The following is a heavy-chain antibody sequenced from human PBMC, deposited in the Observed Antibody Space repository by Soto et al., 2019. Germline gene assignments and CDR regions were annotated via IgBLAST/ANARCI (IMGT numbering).Heavy chain of an antibody. CDR2: IYYSGST. J-gene: IGHJ4*02. CDR1: GGSISSGDYY. CDR3: AREVVAAGPSN. V-gene: IGHV4-30-4*01. D-gene: IGHD2-15*01. Sequence: SETLSLTCTVSGGSISSGDYYWSWIRQPPGKGLEWIGYIYYSGSTYYNPSLKSRVTISVDASKNQFSLKLSSVTAADTAVYYCAREVVAAGPSNWGQGTLVTVSS.